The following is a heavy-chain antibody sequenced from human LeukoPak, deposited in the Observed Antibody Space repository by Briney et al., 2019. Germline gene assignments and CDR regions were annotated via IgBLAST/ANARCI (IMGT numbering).Heavy chain of an antibody. CDR3: AKDLVKTFPMVRGVTAEFDP. CDR2: ISSSGSTI. Sequence: GGSLRLSCAASGFTFSDYYMSWIRQAPGKGLEWVSYISSSGSTIYYADSVKGRFTISRDNAKNSLYLQMNSLRAEDTAVYYCAKDLVKTFPMVRGVTAEFDPWGQGTLVTVSS. V-gene: IGHV3-11*01. D-gene: IGHD3-10*01. CDR1: GFTFSDYY. J-gene: IGHJ5*02.